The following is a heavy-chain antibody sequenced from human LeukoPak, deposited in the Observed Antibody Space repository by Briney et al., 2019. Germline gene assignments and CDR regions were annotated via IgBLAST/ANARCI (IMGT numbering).Heavy chain of an antibody. CDR2: ISGSGEIT. V-gene: IGHV3-23*01. Sequence: GGSLRLSCAASGFTVSSNYMSWVRQAPGKGLEWVSGISGSGEITYYADSVKGRFTISRDNSKNTLYLQMNSLRAEDTAVYYCAKDAVSGVRGSLGPWGQGTLVTVSS. D-gene: IGHD3-10*01. CDR3: AKDAVSGVRGSLGP. CDR1: GFTVSSNY. J-gene: IGHJ5*02.